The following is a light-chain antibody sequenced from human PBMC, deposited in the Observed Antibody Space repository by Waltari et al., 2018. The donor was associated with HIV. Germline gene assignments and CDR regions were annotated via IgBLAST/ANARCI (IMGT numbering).Light chain of an antibody. Sequence: QSVLTQPPSASGPPGQRVTISCSAGSPNIGRNNVYWYQHFPGTAPKLLIFSNDQRPSGVPDRFSGSKSGTSASLAIIGLRFEDEADYFCEAWDDSLSGPVFGGGTKLTVL. CDR2: SND. CDR3: EAWDDSLSGPV. J-gene: IGLJ3*02. CDR1: SPNIGRNN. V-gene: IGLV1-47*01.